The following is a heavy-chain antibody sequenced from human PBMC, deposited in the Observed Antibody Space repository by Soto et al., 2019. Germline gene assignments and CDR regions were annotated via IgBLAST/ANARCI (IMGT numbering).Heavy chain of an antibody. CDR1: GYTFTNFG. CDR2: FDPEDGET. CDR3: ATFRSYAFDY. Sequence: ASVKVSCKASGYTFTNFGISWVRQAPGQGLEWMGGFDPEDGETIYAQKFQGRVTMTEDTSTDTAYMELSSLRSEDTAVYYCATFRSYAFDYWGQGTLVTVSS. V-gene: IGHV1-24*01. D-gene: IGHD1-26*01. J-gene: IGHJ4*02.